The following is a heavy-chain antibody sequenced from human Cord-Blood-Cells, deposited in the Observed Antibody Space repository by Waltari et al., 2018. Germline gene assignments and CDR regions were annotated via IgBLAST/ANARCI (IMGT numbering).Heavy chain of an antibody. V-gene: IGHV3-23*01. D-gene: IGHD5-12*01. CDR3: ANLEGYSGYDFDY. J-gene: IGHJ4*02. CDR1: GFTFSSDA. CDR2: ISGSGGST. Sequence: EVQLLESGGGLVQPGGSLIIFCAASGFTFSSDAMSWVRQAPVKGLEWVSDISGSGGSTYYADSVKGRFTISRDNSKNTLYLQMNSLRAEDTAVYYCANLEGYSGYDFDYWGQGTLVTVSS.